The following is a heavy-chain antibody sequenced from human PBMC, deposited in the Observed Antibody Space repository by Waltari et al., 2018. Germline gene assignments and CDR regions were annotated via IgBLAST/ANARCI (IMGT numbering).Heavy chain of an antibody. CDR3: AKDSSGLYTTFDY. D-gene: IGHD6-19*01. CDR1: GFTFSSYC. V-gene: IGHV3-30*18. J-gene: IGHJ4*02. CDR2: IWYDGSNK. Sequence: QVQLVESGGGVVQPGRSLRLSCAASGFTFSSYCMQWVRQSPGKGLEWVAVIWYDGSNKYYADSVKGRFTISRDNSKNTLYLQMNSLRAEDTAMYYCAKDSSGLYTTFDYWGQGTLVTVSS.